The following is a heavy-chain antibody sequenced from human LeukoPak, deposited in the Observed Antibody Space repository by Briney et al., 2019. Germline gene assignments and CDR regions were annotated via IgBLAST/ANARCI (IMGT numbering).Heavy chain of an antibody. CDR3: ARDRYYDGSPPDAFDI. V-gene: IGHV1-69*04. CDR1: GGTFSSYA. D-gene: IGHD3-22*01. J-gene: IGHJ3*02. Sequence: SVKVSCKASGGTFSSYAISWVRQAPGQGLEWMGRIIPILGIANYAQKFQGRVTITADKSTSTAYMELSSLRSEDTAVYYCARDRYYDGSPPDAFDIWGQGTIVTVSS. CDR2: IIPILGIA.